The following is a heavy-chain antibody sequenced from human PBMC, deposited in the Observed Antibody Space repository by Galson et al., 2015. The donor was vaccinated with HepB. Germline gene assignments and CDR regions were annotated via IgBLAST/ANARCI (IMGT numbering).Heavy chain of an antibody. CDR3: VRDRGFGANDY. J-gene: IGHJ4*02. V-gene: IGHV3-7*03. CDR1: GFTFSHYW. CDR2: INQDGSRQ. Sequence: SLRLSCAGSGFTFSHYWMSWVRQAPGRGLEWVANINQDGSRQNYVDSVRGRLTMSKDNAKNSLFLQMNSLRTEDTAVYYCVRDRGFGANDYWGQGTLITVSS. D-gene: IGHD3-10*01.